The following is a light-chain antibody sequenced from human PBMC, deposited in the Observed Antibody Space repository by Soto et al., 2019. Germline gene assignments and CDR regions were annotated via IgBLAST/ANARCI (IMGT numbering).Light chain of an antibody. CDR2: DVT. CDR1: SSDVGGYNY. J-gene: IGLJ2*01. Sequence: QSALTQPASVSGSPVLWITISCTGTSSDVGGYNYVSWYQQHPGKAPKLMIYDVTNRPSGVSYRFSGSKSGNTASLTISGLQAEDEADYYCSSYTTTSAVAFGGGTKLTVL. V-gene: IGLV2-14*03. CDR3: SSYTTTSAVA.